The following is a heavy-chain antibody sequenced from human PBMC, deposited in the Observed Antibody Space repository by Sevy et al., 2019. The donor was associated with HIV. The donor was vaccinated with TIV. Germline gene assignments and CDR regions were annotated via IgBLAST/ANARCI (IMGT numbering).Heavy chain of an antibody. CDR1: GFTFSSYG. CDR2: ISYDGSNK. D-gene: IGHD2-15*01. J-gene: IGHJ6*02. V-gene: IGHV3-30*18. CDR3: AKGDIVVVVAARPPGFYLDD. Sequence: GGSLRLSCAASGFTFSSYGMHWVRQAPGKGLEWVAVISYDGSNKNYADSVKGRFTISRDNSKNTLYLQMNSLRAEDRAVYYCAKGDIVVVVAARPPGFYLDDWGQGTTVTVSS.